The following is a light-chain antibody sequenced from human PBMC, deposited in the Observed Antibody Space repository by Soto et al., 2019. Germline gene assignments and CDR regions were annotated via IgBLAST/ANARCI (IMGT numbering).Light chain of an antibody. CDR2: KIS. Sequence: DIVMTPTPLSSPVTLGQPASISFRSSPSLVHNDGNTYLSWLQQRPGQPPGLLIYKISNRFARVPDRLGGSGAGTDYTLTISSGEAEDVGVYYCMQATQFPRTVGQGTKLEIK. V-gene: IGKV2-24*01. CDR3: MQATQFPRT. J-gene: IGKJ2*01. CDR1: PSLVHNDGNTY.